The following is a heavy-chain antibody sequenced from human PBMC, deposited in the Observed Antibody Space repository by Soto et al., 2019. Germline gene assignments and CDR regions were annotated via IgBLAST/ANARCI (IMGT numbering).Heavy chain of an antibody. J-gene: IGHJ4*02. D-gene: IGHD6-13*01. CDR1: GFTCSSYA. V-gene: IGHV3-23*01. Sequence: GGSLRLSCAASGFTCSSYAMSWVRQAPGKGLEWVSAISGSGGSTYYADSVKGRFTISRDNSKNTLYLQMNSLRAEDTAVYYCAKVSVEQLVNYWGQGTLVTVSS. CDR3: AKVSVEQLVNY. CDR2: ISGSGGST.